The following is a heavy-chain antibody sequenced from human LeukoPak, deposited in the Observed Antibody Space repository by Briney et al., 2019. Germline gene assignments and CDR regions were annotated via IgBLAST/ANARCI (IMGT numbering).Heavy chain of an antibody. J-gene: IGHJ4*02. V-gene: IGHV1-2*06. CDR3: ATLFGVVSKTDY. CDR2: INPNSGGT. D-gene: IGHD3-3*01. Sequence: ASVKVSCKASGYTFTGYYMHWVRQALGQGLEWMGRINPNSGGTNYAQKFQGRVTMTRDTSISTAYMELSRLRSDDTAVYYCATLFGVVSKTDYWGQGTLVTVSS. CDR1: GYTFTGYY.